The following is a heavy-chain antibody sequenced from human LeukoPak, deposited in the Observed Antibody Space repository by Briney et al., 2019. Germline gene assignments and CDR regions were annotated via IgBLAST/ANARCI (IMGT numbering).Heavy chain of an antibody. Sequence: PGGSLRLSCAASGFTFSSYSMNWVRQAPGKGLEWVSSISSSSSDIYYADSVKGRFTISRDNAKNSLYLQMNSLRAEDTAVYYCARDEVYCSSTSCYASVSYYYGMDVWGQGTTVTVSS. D-gene: IGHD2-2*01. CDR3: ARDEVYCSSTSCYASVSYYYGMDV. CDR2: ISSSSSDI. J-gene: IGHJ6*02. CDR1: GFTFSSYS. V-gene: IGHV3-21*01.